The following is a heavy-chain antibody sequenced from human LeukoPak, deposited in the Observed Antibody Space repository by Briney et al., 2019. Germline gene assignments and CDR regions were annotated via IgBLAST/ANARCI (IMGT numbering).Heavy chain of an antibody. J-gene: IGHJ4*02. CDR2: ISAYNGNT. CDR1: GYTFTNYG. D-gene: IGHD1-1*01. V-gene: IGHV1-18*01. CDR3: ARDRGTWNDDGFDY. Sequence: ASVKVSCKASGYTFTNYGISWVRQAPGQGREWMGWISAYNGNTNYAQKLQGRVTMTTDTSTSTAYMELRSLRSDDTAVYYCARDRGTWNDDGFDYWGQGTLVTVSS.